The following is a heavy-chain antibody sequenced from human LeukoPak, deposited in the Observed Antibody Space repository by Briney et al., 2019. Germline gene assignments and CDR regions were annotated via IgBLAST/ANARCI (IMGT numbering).Heavy chain of an antibody. CDR3: ARGGSSSWYARYFDY. V-gene: IGHV4-59*01. Sequence: SETLSLTCTVSGGSISSYYWSWIRQPPGKGLEWIGYIYDSGSTNYNPSLKSRVTISVDTSKNQFSLKLSSVTAADTAVYYCARGGSSSWYARYFDYWGQGTLVTVSS. CDR2: IYDSGST. CDR1: GGSISSYY. J-gene: IGHJ4*02. D-gene: IGHD6-13*01.